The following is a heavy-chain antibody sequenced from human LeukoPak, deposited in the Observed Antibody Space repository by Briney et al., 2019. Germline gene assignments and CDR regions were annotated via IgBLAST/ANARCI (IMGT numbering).Heavy chain of an antibody. Sequence: GGSLRLSCAVSGFIVRTNYMNWVRQAPGKGLEWVSVIYSGGNTYYADSVKGRFTISRDNSKNTLYLQMNSLRGEDTAVYYCASSVYSGSPTKSFDYWGQGTLVTVSS. CDR1: GFIVRTNY. CDR2: IYSGGNT. V-gene: IGHV3-53*01. CDR3: ASSVYSGSPTKSFDY. D-gene: IGHD3-10*01. J-gene: IGHJ4*02.